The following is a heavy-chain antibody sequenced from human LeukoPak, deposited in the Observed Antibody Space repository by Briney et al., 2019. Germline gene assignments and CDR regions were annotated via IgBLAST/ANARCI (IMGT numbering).Heavy chain of an antibody. CDR2: INPNSGGT. CDR3: ARERAAGYYYMDV. V-gene: IGHV1-2*02. CDR1: GYTFTGYY. J-gene: IGHJ6*03. D-gene: IGHD3-10*01. Sequence: ASAKVSCKASGYTFTGYYMHWVRQAPGQGLEWMGWINPNSGGTNYAQKFQGRVTMTRDTSISTAYMELSRLRSDDTAVYYCARERAAGYYYMDVWGKGTTVTVSS.